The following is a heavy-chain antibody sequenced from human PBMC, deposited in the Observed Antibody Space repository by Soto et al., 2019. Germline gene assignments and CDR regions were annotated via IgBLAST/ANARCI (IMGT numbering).Heavy chain of an antibody. CDR3: AKDTSTGDYSYERYMDV. D-gene: IGHD4-17*01. CDR2: FSWNSGPL. CDR1: GFNFENYA. V-gene: IGHV3-9*01. J-gene: IGHJ6*03. Sequence: EVQLVESGGGLVQPDRPLRLSCEASGFNFENYAMHWVRQVPGKGLEWVSAFSWNSGPLDYADSVRGRFTIYRENGKNSLYLEMNSLRPDDTALYFCAKDTSTGDYSYERYMDVWGRGTTVIVSS.